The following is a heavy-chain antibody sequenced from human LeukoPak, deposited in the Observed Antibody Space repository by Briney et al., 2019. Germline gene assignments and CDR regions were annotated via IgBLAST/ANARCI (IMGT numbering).Heavy chain of an antibody. D-gene: IGHD6-13*01. V-gene: IGHV3-30*02. J-gene: IGHJ4*02. CDR2: IRYDGSNK. Sequence: PGGSLRLSCAASGFTFSSYGMHWVRQAPGKGLEWVAFIRYDGSNKYYADSVKGRFTISRDNSKNTLYLQMNSLRAEDTAVYYCAKDKSLLPYIAAAGYYFDYWAQGTLVTVSS. CDR1: GFTFSSYG. CDR3: AKDKSLLPYIAAAGYYFDY.